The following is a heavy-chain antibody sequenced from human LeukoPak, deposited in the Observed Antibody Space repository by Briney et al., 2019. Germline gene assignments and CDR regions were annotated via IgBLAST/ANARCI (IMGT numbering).Heavy chain of an antibody. J-gene: IGHJ4*02. CDR3: ARLHGYSYGDDFDY. D-gene: IGHD5-18*01. V-gene: IGHV4-39*01. Sequence: SETLSLTCTVSGASISSSTYYWGWIRQPPGKGLEWIGSNTYYNPSLKSRVTISVDTSKNQFSLKLSSVTAADTAVYYCARLHGYSYGDDFDYWGQGTLVTVSS. CDR1: GASISSSTYY. CDR2: NT.